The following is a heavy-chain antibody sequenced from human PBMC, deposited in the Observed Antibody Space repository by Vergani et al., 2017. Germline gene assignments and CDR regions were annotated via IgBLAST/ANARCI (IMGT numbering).Heavy chain of an antibody. J-gene: IGHJ4*02. CDR3: GRLNGDYMRLSEY. CDR1: GDSISSRNCY. D-gene: IGHD4-17*01. V-gene: IGHV4-39*01. CDR2: LFYGAPA. Sequence: QVQPQESGPGLVKPSEILYLTCTVSGDSISSRNCYWGWIRQPPGKGLDWIGRLFYGAPAYYNPSLVSRVIISIVPSKNQFSLRLRSVTSSDTAVYYCGRLNGDYMRLSEYWGQGTLVAVSS.